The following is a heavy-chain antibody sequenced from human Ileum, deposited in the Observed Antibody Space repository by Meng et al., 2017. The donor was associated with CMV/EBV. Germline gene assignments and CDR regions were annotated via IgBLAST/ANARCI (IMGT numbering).Heavy chain of an antibody. V-gene: IGHV3-21*01. Sequence: GESLKISCAASGFSFTTFNIGWVRQAPGMGLEWVSSISGSSGSIYYGDSVEGRFTISRDYAKKSVYLQMNSLRAEDTAVYFCARDYSEGTSPYYFDYWGQGMLVTVSS. J-gene: IGHJ4*02. D-gene: IGHD1-14*01. CDR2: ISGSSGSI. CDR1: GFSFTTFN. CDR3: ARDYSEGTSPYYFDY.